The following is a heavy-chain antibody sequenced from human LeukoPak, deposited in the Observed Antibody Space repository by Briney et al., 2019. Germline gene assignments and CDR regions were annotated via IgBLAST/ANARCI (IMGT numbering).Heavy chain of an antibody. CDR1: GFTFSSYG. J-gene: IGHJ4*02. CDR2: ISGSGGST. CDR3: AKAHTFRMVRGGYGGPYFDY. D-gene: IGHD3-10*01. V-gene: IGHV3-23*01. Sequence: PGGSLRLFCAASGFTFSSYGMSWVRQDPGKGLELVSAISGSGGSTYYADSVKGRFTISRDNSKNTLYLQMNSLRAEDTAVYYCAKAHTFRMVRGGYGGPYFDYWGQGTLVTVSS.